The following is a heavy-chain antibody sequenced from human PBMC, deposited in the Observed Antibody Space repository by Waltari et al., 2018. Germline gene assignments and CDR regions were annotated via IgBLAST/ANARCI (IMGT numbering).Heavy chain of an antibody. J-gene: IGHJ2*01. V-gene: IGHV1-69*05. D-gene: IGHD6-19*01. CDR1: GGTFSSYA. Sequence: QVQLVQSGAEVKKPGSSVKVSCKASGGTFSSYAISWVRPAPGQGLEWMGGIIPIFGTANYAQKFQGRVTITTDESTSTAYMELSSLRSEDTAVYYCAQRGRRIAVAGTKGRYFDLWGRGTLVTVSS. CDR3: AQRGRRIAVAGTKGRYFDL. CDR2: IIPIFGTA.